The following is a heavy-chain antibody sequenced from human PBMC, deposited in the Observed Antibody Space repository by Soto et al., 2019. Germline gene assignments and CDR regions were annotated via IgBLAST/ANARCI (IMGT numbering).Heavy chain of an antibody. CDR2: IYYSGST. V-gene: IGHV4-30-4*01. D-gene: IGHD2-15*01. J-gene: IGHJ5*02. CDR3: ARENSLIVVVGNWFDP. CDR1: GGSISSGDYY. Sequence: SETLSLTCTVSGGSISSGDYYWSWIRQPPGKGLEWIGYIYYSGSTYYNPSLKSRVTISVDTSKNQFSLKLSSVTAADTAVYYCARENSLIVVVGNWFDPWGQGTLVTVSS.